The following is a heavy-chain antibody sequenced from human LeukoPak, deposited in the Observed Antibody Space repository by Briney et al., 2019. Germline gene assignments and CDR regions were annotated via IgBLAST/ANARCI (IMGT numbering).Heavy chain of an antibody. CDR1: GFIFSQFW. CDR2: INGDGSTT. Sequence: PGGSLRLSCAGSGFIFSQFWMQWVRQVPGKGLVWVSRINGDGSTTNHVDSVKGRFTISRDNAKNTLYLQMNSLRTEDTAVYYCARDGLPAARDIWGQGTMVTVSS. CDR3: ARDGLPAARDI. V-gene: IGHV3-74*01. J-gene: IGHJ3*02. D-gene: IGHD6-6*01.